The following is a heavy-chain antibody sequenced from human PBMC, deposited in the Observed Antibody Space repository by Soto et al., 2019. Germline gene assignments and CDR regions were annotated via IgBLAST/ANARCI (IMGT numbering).Heavy chain of an antibody. V-gene: IGHV3-13*01. J-gene: IGHJ3*02. D-gene: IGHD2-2*02. CDR1: GFTFSSYD. CDR3: AREGVYCSSTSCYTSAFDI. CDR2: IGTAGDT. Sequence: GESLKISCAASGFTFSSYDMHWVRQATGKGLEWVSAIGTAGDTYYPGSVKGRFTISRENAKNSLYLQMNSLRAGDTAVYYCAREGVYCSSTSCYTSAFDIWGQGTMVTVSS.